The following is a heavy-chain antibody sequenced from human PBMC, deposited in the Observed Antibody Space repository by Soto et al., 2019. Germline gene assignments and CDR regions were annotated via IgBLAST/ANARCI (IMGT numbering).Heavy chain of an antibody. CDR3: ARGGDIVVVPAALGDYYYYYGMDV. Sequence: SETLSLTCTVSGGSVSSGSYYWSWIRQPPGKGLEWIGYIYYSGSTNYNPSLKSRVTISVDTSKNQFSLKLSSVTAADTAVYYCARGGDIVVVPAALGDYYYYYGMDVWGQETTVTVSS. V-gene: IGHV4-61*01. J-gene: IGHJ6*02. D-gene: IGHD2-2*01. CDR1: GGSVSSGSYY. CDR2: IYYSGST.